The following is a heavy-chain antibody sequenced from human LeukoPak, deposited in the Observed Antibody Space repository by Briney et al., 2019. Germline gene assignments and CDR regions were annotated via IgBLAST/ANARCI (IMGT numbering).Heavy chain of an antibody. D-gene: IGHD6-19*01. Sequence: GGSLRLSCTASGFTFSNYYMSWVRQAPGKGLVWVANIKQDGSEKYYVDSVKGRFTISRDNAKNALYLQMNSLRAEDTAVYHCARGTADPDYWGQGTLVTVSS. CDR2: IKQDGSEK. CDR1: GFTFSNYY. J-gene: IGHJ4*02. V-gene: IGHV3-7*01. CDR3: ARGTADPDY.